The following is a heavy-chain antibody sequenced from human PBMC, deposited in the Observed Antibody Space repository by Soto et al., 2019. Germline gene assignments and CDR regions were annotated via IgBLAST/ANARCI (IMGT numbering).Heavy chain of an antibody. J-gene: IGHJ5*02. CDR2: IYSGGST. Sequence: GGSLRLSCAASGFTVSSNYMSWVRQAPGKGLEWVSVIYSGGSTYYADSVKGRFTISRRNSKNTLYLQMNSLRAEDTAVYYCAREVGHGWFDPWGQGTLVTVSS. V-gene: IGHV3-53*04. CDR3: AREVGHGWFDP. CDR1: GFTVSSNY.